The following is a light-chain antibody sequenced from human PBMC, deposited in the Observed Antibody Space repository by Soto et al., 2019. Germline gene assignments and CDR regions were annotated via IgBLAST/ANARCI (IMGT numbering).Light chain of an antibody. J-gene: IGKJ4*01. Sequence: EVVMTQSPATLSVSPGDRATLSCRASQSVHNNLAWYQQKPGQAPRLLIFDTSTRATDIPIRFTGGGSGTAFTLTISSLQSEDSAVYYCQQYESSPLTFGGGTKVEIK. CDR2: DTS. V-gene: IGKV3-15*01. CDR1: QSVHNN. CDR3: QQYESSPLT.